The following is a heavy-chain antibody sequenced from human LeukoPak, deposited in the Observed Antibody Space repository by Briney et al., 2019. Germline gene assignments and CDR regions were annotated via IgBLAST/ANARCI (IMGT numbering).Heavy chain of an antibody. CDR1: GFTFGSYE. CDR3: ARDQRRYYFDY. CDR2: ISSSGSTI. J-gene: IGHJ4*02. V-gene: IGHV3-48*03. Sequence: PGGSLRLSCAASGFTFGSYEMNWVRQAPGEGLEWVSYISSSGSTIYYADSVKGRFTISRDNAKSSLYLQMNSLRAEDTAIYYCARDQRRYYFDYWGQGTLVTVSS.